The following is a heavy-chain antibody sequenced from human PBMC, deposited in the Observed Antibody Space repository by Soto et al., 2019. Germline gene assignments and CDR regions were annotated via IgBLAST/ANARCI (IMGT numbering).Heavy chain of an antibody. CDR3: ARVARGDYVFLLRENWFDP. V-gene: IGHV4-31*03. J-gene: IGHJ5*02. D-gene: IGHD4-17*01. Sequence: PSLTCTVSGGSISSGGYYWSWIRQHPGKGLEWIGYIYYSGSTYYNPSLKSRVTISVDTSKNQFSLKLSSVTAADTAVYYCARVARGDYVFLLRENWFDPWGQGTLVTVSS. CDR2: IYYSGST. CDR1: GGSISSGGYY.